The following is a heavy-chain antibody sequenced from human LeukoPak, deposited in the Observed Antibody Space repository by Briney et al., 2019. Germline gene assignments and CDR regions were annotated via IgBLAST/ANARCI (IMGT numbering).Heavy chain of an antibody. V-gene: IGHV1-69*13. D-gene: IGHD2-21*02. CDR1: GGTLSIYA. CDR3: ASEVTALSGYYFDY. J-gene: IGHJ4*02. Sequence: SVTVTCKASGGTLSIYAISWVRQAPGQGLEWMGGIIPIFGTANYAQKFQGRVTITADESTSTAYMELSSLRSEDTAVYYCASEVTALSGYYFDYWGQGTLVTVSS. CDR2: IIPIFGTA.